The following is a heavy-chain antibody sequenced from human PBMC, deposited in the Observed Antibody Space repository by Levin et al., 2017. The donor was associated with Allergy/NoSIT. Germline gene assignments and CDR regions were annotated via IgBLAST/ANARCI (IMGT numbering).Heavy chain of an antibody. CDR2: ISYDGSNK. J-gene: IGHJ5*02. D-gene: IGHD3-3*01. CDR3: AKDSGITIFGVVENWFDP. V-gene: IGHV3-30*18. Sequence: GESLKISCAASGFTFSSYGMHWVRQAPGKGLEWVAVISYDGSNKYYADSVKGRFTISRDNSKNTLYLQMNSLRAEDTAVYYCAKDSGITIFGVVENWFDPWGQGTLVTVSS. CDR1: GFTFSSYG.